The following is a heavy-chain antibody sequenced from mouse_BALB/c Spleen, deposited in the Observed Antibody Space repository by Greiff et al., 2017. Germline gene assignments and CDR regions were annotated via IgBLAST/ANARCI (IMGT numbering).Heavy chain of an antibody. CDR1: GYTFSSYW. J-gene: IGHJ2*01. V-gene: IGHV1-9*01. Sequence: QVQLQQSGAELMKPGASVKISCKATGYTFSSYWIEWVKQRPGHGLEWIGEILPGSGSTNYNEKFKGKATFTADTSSNTAYMQLSSLTSEDSAVYYCARKGRYDDLVAYWGQGTTLTVSS. D-gene: IGHD2-14*01. CDR3: ARKGRYDDLVAY. CDR2: ILPGSGST.